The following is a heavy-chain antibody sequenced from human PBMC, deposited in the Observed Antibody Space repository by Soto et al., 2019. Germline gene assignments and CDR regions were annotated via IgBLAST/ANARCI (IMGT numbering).Heavy chain of an antibody. Sequence: PGGSLRLSCAASGFTFSSYGMHWVRQAPGKGLEWVAVIWYDGSNKYYADSVKGRFTISRDNSKNTLYLQMNSLRAEDTAVYYCARESAMVPTYYFDYWGQGTLVTLSS. CDR1: GFTFSSYG. V-gene: IGHV3-33*01. CDR2: IWYDGSNK. J-gene: IGHJ4*02. D-gene: IGHD3-10*01. CDR3: ARESAMVPTYYFDY.